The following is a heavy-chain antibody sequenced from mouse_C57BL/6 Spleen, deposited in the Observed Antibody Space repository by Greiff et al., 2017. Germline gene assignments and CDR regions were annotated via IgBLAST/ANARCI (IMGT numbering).Heavy chain of an antibody. D-gene: IGHD1-1*01. CDR2: INPNYGTT. Sequence: EVQLKESGPELVKPGASVKISCKASGYSFTDYNMNWVKQSNGKSLEWIGVINPNYGTTSYNQKFKGKATLTVDQSSSTAYMQLNSLTSEDSAVYYCARGYGSKGLGRSSMDYWGQGTSVTVSS. CDR1: GYSFTDYN. CDR3: ARGYGSKGLGRSSMDY. J-gene: IGHJ4*01. V-gene: IGHV1-39*01.